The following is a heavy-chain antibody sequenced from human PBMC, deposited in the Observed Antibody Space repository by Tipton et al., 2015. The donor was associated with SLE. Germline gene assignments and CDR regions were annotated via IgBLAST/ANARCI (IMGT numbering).Heavy chain of an antibody. CDR2: IDHSRNT. CDR3: ARAGRVQPTAIRATEYFQH. Sequence: TLSLTCAVYGGSFSVHYWSWSWIRQPPGKGLEWIGEIDHSRNTNYNPSLKSRVTISRDTSKNQFSLRLSSVTATDTAVYYCARAGRVQPTAIRATEYFQHWGQGTLVTFSS. CDR1: GGSFSVHY. D-gene: IGHD2-2*02. V-gene: IGHV4-34*01. J-gene: IGHJ1*01.